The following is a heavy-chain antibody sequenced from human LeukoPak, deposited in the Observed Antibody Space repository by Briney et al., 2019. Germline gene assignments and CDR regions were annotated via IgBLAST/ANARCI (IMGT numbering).Heavy chain of an antibody. V-gene: IGHV4-38-2*01. Sequence: SETLSLTXAVSGYSISSGYYWGWIRQPPGKGLEWIGSIYHSGSTYYNPSLKSRVTISVDTSKNQFSLKLSSVTAADTAVYYCARTGYSSGWFGGDWFDPWGQGTLVTVSS. CDR3: ARTGYSSGWFGGDWFDP. CDR2: IYHSGST. CDR1: GYSISSGYY. D-gene: IGHD6-19*01. J-gene: IGHJ5*02.